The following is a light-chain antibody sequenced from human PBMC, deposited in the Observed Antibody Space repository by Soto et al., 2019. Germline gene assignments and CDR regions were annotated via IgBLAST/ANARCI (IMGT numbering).Light chain of an antibody. CDR2: DVN. J-gene: IGLJ3*02. CDR3: CSYTGSWV. CDR1: SSDIGDSNF. V-gene: IGLV2-11*01. Sequence: QSVLTQPRSVSGSPGQSVTISCTGASSDIGDSNFVSWYQQHPGEAPKLMIYDVNKRPSGVPHRFSGSKSGNTASLTISGLQAEDEADYYCCSYTGSWVFGGGTQLTVL.